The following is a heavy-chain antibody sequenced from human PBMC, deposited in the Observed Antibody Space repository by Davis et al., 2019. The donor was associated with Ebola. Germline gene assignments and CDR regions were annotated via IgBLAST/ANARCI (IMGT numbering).Heavy chain of an antibody. J-gene: IGHJ6*02. CDR3: ARGDIVVVPAAILGLDGMDV. CDR2: ISGSGGST. Sequence: GESLKISCAASGFTFSSYAMSWVRQAPGKGLEWVSAISGSGGSTYYADSVKGRFTISRDNSKNTLYLQMNSLRAEDTAVYYCARGDIVVVPAAILGLDGMDVWGQGTTVTVSS. D-gene: IGHD2-2*01. CDR1: GFTFSSYA. V-gene: IGHV3-23*01.